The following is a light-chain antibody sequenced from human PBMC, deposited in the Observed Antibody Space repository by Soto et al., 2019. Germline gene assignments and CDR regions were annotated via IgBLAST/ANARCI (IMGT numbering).Light chain of an antibody. Sequence: QSALTQPASVSGSPGQSITISCSGTSNDVGGYDLVSWYQQHPGKAPRLIIYEATKRPSGVSDRFSASKSGNTASLTISALQADDEAYYSCCSFAGGATFVFGGGTKVTVL. V-gene: IGLV2-23*02. J-gene: IGLJ2*01. CDR1: SNDVGGYDL. CDR2: EAT. CDR3: CSFAGGATFV.